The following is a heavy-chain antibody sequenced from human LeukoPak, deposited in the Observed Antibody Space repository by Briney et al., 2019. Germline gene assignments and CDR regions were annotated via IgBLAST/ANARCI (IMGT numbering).Heavy chain of an antibody. CDR3: VRRGDYGDPITS. V-gene: IGHV4-39*01. D-gene: IGHD4-17*01. CDR2: IYYSEKT. CDR1: GGSISSSNNY. J-gene: IGHJ5*02. Sequence: SETLTINCTDFGGSISSSNNYWAWIRQPPGKRLEWIGAIYYSEKTYYNPSLKSRVIISVDMSKNQFSLKLRSMTAADTSVYYCVRRGDYGDPITSWGQGTLVTVSS.